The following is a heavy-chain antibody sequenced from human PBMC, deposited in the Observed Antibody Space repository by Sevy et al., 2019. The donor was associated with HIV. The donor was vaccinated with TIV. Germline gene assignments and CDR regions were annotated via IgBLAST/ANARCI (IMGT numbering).Heavy chain of an antibody. D-gene: IGHD6-19*01. Sequence: ASVKVSCKASGYTFTSYGISWVRQAPGQGLEWMGWISAYNGNTNYAQKLQGRVTMTTDTSTSTAYMELRSLRSDDAAVYYCARDSPGGWPYYFDYWGQGTLVTVSS. CDR1: GYTFTSYG. V-gene: IGHV1-18*01. CDR3: ARDSPGGWPYYFDY. J-gene: IGHJ4*02. CDR2: ISAYNGNT.